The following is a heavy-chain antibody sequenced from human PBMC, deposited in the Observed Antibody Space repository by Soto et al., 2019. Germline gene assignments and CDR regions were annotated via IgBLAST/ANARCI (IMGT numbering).Heavy chain of an antibody. CDR3: ASFVRAFSRFFDY. CDR2: IIPIFGTA. Sequence: ASVKVSCKASGGTFSSYAISWVRQAPGQGLEWMGGIIPIFGTANYAQKFQGRVTITADESTSTAYMELSSLRSEDTAVYYCASFVRAFSRFFDYWGQGTLVTVSS. CDR1: GGTFSSYA. J-gene: IGHJ4*02. D-gene: IGHD6-6*01. V-gene: IGHV1-69*13.